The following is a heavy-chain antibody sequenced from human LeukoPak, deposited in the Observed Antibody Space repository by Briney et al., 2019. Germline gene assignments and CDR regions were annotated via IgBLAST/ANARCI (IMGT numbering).Heavy chain of an antibody. J-gene: IGHJ6*03. CDR3: ARDLRWGDYYYYYMDV. Sequence: SVKVSCKASGGTFSSYAISWVRQAPGQGLEWMGGIIPIFGTANYAQKFQGRVTITADKSTSTAYMELSSLRSEDTAVYYCARDLRWGDYYYYYMDVWGKGTTVTVSS. D-gene: IGHD4-23*01. V-gene: IGHV1-69*06. CDR1: GGTFSSYA. CDR2: IIPIFGTA.